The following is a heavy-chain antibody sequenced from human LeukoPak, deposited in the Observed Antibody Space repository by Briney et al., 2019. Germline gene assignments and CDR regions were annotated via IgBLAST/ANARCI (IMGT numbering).Heavy chain of an antibody. V-gene: IGHV3-21*01. CDR2: FSSSSSYI. D-gene: IGHD3-9*01. CDR3: ARSLPYDILTGYYLFDY. CDR1: GFTFISYS. J-gene: IGHJ4*02. Sequence: GGSLRLSCAAAGFTFISYSMNWVRQAPGKGLEWVSSFSSSSSYIYYADSVKGRFTISRDNAKNSLYLQMNSLRAEDTAVYYCARSLPYDILTGYYLFDYWGQGTLVTVSS.